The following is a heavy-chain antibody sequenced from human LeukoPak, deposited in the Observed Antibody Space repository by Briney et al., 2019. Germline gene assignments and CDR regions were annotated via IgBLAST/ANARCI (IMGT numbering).Heavy chain of an antibody. Sequence: GGSLRLSCAASGFTFSSYSMNWVRQAPGKGLEWVSSISSSSSYIYYADSVKGRFTISRDNAKNSLYLQMNSLRAEDTAVYYCAREGLAWELLPFAYWGQGTLVTVSS. J-gene: IGHJ4*02. D-gene: IGHD1-26*01. CDR1: GFTFSSYS. V-gene: IGHV3-21*01. CDR2: ISSSSSYI. CDR3: AREGLAWELLPFAY.